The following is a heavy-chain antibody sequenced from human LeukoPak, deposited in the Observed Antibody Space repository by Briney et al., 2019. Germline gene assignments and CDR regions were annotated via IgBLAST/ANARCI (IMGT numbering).Heavy chain of an antibody. CDR1: GFPFSGYY. CDR2: VSRSNTYT. CDR3: ARGGYCSGGSCYHTPPDY. Sequence: GGSLRLSCAASGFPFSGYYMIWIRQAPGKGLEWVSCVSRSNTYTNYADSVKGRFTISRDNPKNSLYLQMNSLRADDTAVYYCARGGYCSGGSCYHTPPDYWGQGTLVTVSS. D-gene: IGHD2-15*01. J-gene: IGHJ4*02. V-gene: IGHV3-11*05.